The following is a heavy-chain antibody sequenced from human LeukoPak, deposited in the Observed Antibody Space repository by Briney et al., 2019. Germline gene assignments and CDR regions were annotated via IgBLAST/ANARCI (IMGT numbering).Heavy chain of an antibody. V-gene: IGHV3-9*01. CDR1: GFTFDDYA. Sequence: GGSLRLSCAASGFTFDDYAMHWVRQAPGKGLEWVSGISWNSGSIGYADSVKGRFTISRDNAKNSLYLPMNSLRAEDTALYYCAKETYGDYGAAFDYWGQGTLVTVSS. D-gene: IGHD4-17*01. CDR2: ISWNSGSI. J-gene: IGHJ4*02. CDR3: AKETYGDYGAAFDY.